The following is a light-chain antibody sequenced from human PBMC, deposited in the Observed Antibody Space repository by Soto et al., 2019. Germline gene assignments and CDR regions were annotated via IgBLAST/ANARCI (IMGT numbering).Light chain of an antibody. CDR2: GAS. J-gene: IGKJ1*01. V-gene: IGKV3-15*01. Sequence: IEMTQAPATLSVSPGVRATLSCRASQSVSSNLVWYQQKPGQAPRLLIYGASTRVTGIPARFSGSGSGTEFTLTISSLQSEDFAVYYCQQYHNWWTFGQGTKVDIK. CDR1: QSVSSN. CDR3: QQYHNWWT.